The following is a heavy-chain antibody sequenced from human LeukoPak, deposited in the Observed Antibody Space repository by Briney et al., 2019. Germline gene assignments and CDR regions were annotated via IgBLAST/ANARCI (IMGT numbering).Heavy chain of an antibody. D-gene: IGHD2-21*02. V-gene: IGHV1-69*01. CDR3: ATHKAYCGGDCYSEPDFDY. CDR2: IIPIFGTA. CDR1: GGTFSSYA. Sequence: ASAKVSCKASGGTFSSYAISWVRQAPGQGLEWMGGIIPIFGTANYAQKFQGRVTITADESTSTAYMELSSLRSEDTAVYYCATHKAYCGGDCYSEPDFDYWGQGTLVTVSS. J-gene: IGHJ4*02.